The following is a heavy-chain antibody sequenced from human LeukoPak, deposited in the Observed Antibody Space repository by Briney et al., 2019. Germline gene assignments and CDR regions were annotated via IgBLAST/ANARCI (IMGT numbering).Heavy chain of an antibody. Sequence: GESLKISCQISGYIFTTYWIAWVRQMPGKGLEWMGVIYPADSDTKYSPSFQGQVTFSVDKSISTAYLQWSSLKASDTAIYYCARRPAFYFDYRGQGTLVTVSS. CDR2: IYPADSDT. D-gene: IGHD6-6*01. CDR1: GYIFTTYW. CDR3: ARRPAFYFDY. V-gene: IGHV5-51*01. J-gene: IGHJ4*02.